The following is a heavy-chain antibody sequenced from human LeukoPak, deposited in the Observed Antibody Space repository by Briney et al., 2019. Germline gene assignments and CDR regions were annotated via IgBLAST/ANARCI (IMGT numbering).Heavy chain of an antibody. CDR1: GYTLTSYG. V-gene: IGHV1-18*01. J-gene: IGHJ5*02. CDR3: ARDLYRDSLPVSWFDP. CDR2: ISDYNGNT. Sequence: ASVKVSCKASGYTLTSYGISWVRQAHGQGREWMGRISDYNGNTHYAHKLQSRVSMITDTSTRTATMELRSLRSDDTAVYDCARDLYRDSLPVSWFDPWGQGTLVTVSS. D-gene: IGHD4-11*01.